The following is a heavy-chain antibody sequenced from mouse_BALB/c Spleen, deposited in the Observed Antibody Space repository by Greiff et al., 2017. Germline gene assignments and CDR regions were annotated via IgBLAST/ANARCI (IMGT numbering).Heavy chain of an antibody. V-gene: IGHV4-1*02. CDR1: GFDFSRYW. J-gene: IGHJ3*01. CDR2: INPDSSTI. CDR3: ARGDYYGSSYSAWFAY. Sequence: EVKLVESGGGLVQPGGSLKLSCAASGFDFSRYWMSWVRQAPGKGLEWIGEINPDSSTINYTPSLKDKFIISRDNAKNTLYLQMSKVRSEDTALYYCARGDYYGSSYSAWFAYWGQGTLVTVSA. D-gene: IGHD1-1*01.